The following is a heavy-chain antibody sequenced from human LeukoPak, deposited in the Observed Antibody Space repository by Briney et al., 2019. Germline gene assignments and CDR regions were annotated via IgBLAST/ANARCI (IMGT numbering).Heavy chain of an antibody. D-gene: IGHD2-15*01. Sequence: PSETLSLTCSVSGDSVTSSYWNWIRQAPGKGLEWIGYVSSDGTTNYTPSLRSRLIMSVDTAKNDISLILTSVTASDTAIYYCARLDCFVEGCYNHWGRGTLVTVSS. V-gene: IGHV4-59*08. CDR1: GDSVTSSY. CDR2: VSSDGTT. J-gene: IGHJ4*02. CDR3: ARLDCFVEGCYNH.